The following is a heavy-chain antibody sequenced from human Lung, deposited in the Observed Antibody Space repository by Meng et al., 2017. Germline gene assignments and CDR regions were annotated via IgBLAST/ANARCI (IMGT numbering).Heavy chain of an antibody. V-gene: IGHV4-34*01. J-gene: IGHJ4*02. CDR1: GGSFSDYY. D-gene: IGHD4-11*01. CDR3: ARGPTTMAHDFDY. CDR2: INHSGST. Sequence: QVQLRPWGVGLLKPSATLTLTCVVSGGSFSDYYRSWIRQPPGKGLEWIGEINHSGSTNYNPSLESRASISVDTSQNNLSLKLSSVTAADSAVYYCARGPTTMAHDFDYWGQGTLVTVSS.